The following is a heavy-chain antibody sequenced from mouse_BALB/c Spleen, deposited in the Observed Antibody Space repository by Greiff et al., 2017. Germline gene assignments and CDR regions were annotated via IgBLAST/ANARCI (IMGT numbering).Heavy chain of an antibody. V-gene: IGHV1-54*01. CDR3: ARCGNYEGDY. Sequence: VKLQESGAELVRPGTSVKVSCKASGYAFTNYLIEWVKQRPGQGLEWIGVINPGSGGTNYNEKFKGKATLTADKSSSTAYMQLSSLTSDDSAVYFCARCGNYEGDYWGQGTTLTVSS. J-gene: IGHJ2*01. CDR2: INPGSGGT. D-gene: IGHD2-1*01. CDR1: GYAFTNYL.